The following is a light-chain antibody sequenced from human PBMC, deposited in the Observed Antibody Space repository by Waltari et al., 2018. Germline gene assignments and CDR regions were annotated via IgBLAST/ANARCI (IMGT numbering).Light chain of an antibody. CDR3: QHNVRLPVT. Sequence: IVLTQSPGTLSLSPGESATLSCRASQNVGRSLVWYQQKPGQAPRPLIYDTSTRATGIPDRFSCSGSGTDFSLTIARLEPEDFAVYYCQHNVRLPVTFGQGTKVEI. J-gene: IGKJ1*01. CDR1: QNVGRS. V-gene: IGKV3-20*01. CDR2: DTS.